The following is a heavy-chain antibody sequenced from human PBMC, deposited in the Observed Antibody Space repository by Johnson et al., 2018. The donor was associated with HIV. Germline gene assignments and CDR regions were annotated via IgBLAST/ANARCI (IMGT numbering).Heavy chain of an antibody. V-gene: IGHV3-20*04. J-gene: IGHJ3*02. D-gene: IGHD5-24*01. Sequence: EVQLVESGGGVVRPGGSLRLSCAASGFTFDDYGMTWVRQAPGKGLEWVSGIDWNGGSSGYADSVKGRFSISRDNGKNSLYLQMNSLRAEDTAVYYCARDEPYNLNAFDIWCQGTMVTVSS. CDR3: ARDEPYNLNAFDI. CDR2: IDWNGGSS. CDR1: GFTFDDYG.